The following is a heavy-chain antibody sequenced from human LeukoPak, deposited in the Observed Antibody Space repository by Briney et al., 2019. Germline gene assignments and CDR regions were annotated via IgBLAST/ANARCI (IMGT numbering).Heavy chain of an antibody. CDR2: ISGSGGST. J-gene: IGHJ4*02. CDR3: AKDLGATGPFDY. Sequence: GGSLRLSCAASGFTFSSFVMSWVRQAPGKGLEWVSAISGSGGSTYYADSVKGRFTISRDNSKNTLYLQMNSLRAEDTAVYYCAKDLGATGPFDYWGQGTLVTVSS. D-gene: IGHD1-26*01. CDR1: GFTFSSFV. V-gene: IGHV3-23*01.